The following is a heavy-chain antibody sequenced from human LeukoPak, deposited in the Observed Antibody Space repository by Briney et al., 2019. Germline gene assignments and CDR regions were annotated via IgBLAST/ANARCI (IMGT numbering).Heavy chain of an antibody. Sequence: ASVKVSCKASGYIFTDYYIHWMRQAPGQGLEWMGWINPKNGDTNYAQKFQGRVTMTRDTSISTVYMELNRLTSDDTALYYCARVGYCSGNRCYLHFDYWGQGTLVTVSS. V-gene: IGHV1-2*02. D-gene: IGHD2-15*01. CDR1: GYIFTDYY. CDR3: ARVGYCSGNRCYLHFDY. CDR2: INPKNGDT. J-gene: IGHJ4*02.